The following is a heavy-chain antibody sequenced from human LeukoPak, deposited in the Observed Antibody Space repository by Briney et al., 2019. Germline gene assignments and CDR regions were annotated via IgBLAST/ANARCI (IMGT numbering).Heavy chain of an antibody. CDR2: IYHSGST. V-gene: IGHV4-4*02. Sequence: SETLSLTCAVSGGSSSSSNWWSWVRQPPGKGLEWIGEIYHSGSTNYNPSLKSRVTISVDKSKNQFSLKLSSVTAADTAVYYCARATELVGYYGMDVWGKGTTVTVSS. D-gene: IGHD6-13*01. CDR3: ARATELVGYYGMDV. J-gene: IGHJ6*04. CDR1: GGSSSSSNW.